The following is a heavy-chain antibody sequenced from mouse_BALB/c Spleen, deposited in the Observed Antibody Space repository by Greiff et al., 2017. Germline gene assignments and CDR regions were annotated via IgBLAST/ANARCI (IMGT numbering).Heavy chain of an antibody. V-gene: IGHV5-17*02. CDR2: ISSGSSTI. CDR3: AREDYCGFAWFAY. CDR1: GFTFSSFG. D-gene: IGHD1-2*01. Sequence: EVNVVESGGGLVQPGGSRKLSCAASGFTFSSFGMHWVRQAPEKGLEWVAYISSGSSTIYYADTVKGRFTISRDNPKNTLFLQMTSLRSEDTAMYYCAREDYCGFAWFAYWGQGTLVTVSA. J-gene: IGHJ3*01.